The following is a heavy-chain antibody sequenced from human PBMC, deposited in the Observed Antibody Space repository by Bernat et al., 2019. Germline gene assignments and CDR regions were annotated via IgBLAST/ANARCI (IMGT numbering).Heavy chain of an antibody. V-gene: IGHV1-69*01. CDR2: IIHIFGTA. CDR3: ARDISRTTVTTPDGGAFDI. Sequence: QVQLVQSGAEVKKPGSSVKVSCKASGGTFSSYAISWVRQAPGQGLEWMGGIIHIFGTANYAQKFQGRVTITADESTSTAYMELSSLRSEDTAVYYCARDISRTTVTTPDGGAFDIWGQGTMVTVSS. CDR1: GGTFSSYA. D-gene: IGHD4-11*01. J-gene: IGHJ3*02.